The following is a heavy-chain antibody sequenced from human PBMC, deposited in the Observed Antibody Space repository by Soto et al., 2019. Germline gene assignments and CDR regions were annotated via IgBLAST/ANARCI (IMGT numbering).Heavy chain of an antibody. CDR2: ISPYSGNT. J-gene: IGHJ6*02. CDR3: AMVDNYVPPTPQDV. Sequence: QVQLVQSGDEVRKPGSSVKVSCKASGYIFVNYGIAWVRQAPGQGLEWMGWISPYSGNTHYASKVQGILTMTTNTSTSTAYMELGSMTSDDTAVYYFAMVDNYVPPTPQDVWVQGTTVTVSS. CDR1: GYIFVNYG. V-gene: IGHV1-18*01. D-gene: IGHD3-16*01.